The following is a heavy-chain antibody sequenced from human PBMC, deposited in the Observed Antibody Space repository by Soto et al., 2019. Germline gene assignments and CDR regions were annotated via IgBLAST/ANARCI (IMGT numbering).Heavy chain of an antibody. J-gene: IGHJ4*02. CDR1: GYSFTSYW. D-gene: IGHD3-10*01. CDR3: ARHEGYYGSPAAGLFDY. Sequence: EVQLVQSRAEVKKPGESLKISCKGSGYSFTSYWIGWVRQMPGKGLEWMGIIYPGDSDTRYSPSFQGQVTISADTSISTAYLQWSSLKASDTAMYYCARHEGYYGSPAAGLFDYWGQGTLVTVSS. CDR2: IYPGDSDT. V-gene: IGHV5-51*01.